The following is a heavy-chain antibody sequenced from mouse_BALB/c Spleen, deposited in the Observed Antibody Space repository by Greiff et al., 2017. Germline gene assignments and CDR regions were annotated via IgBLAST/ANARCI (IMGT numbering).Heavy chain of an antibody. CDR1: GFTFSNYW. Sequence: EVKLMESGGGLVQPGGSMKLSCVASGFTFSNYWMNWVRQSPEKGLEWVAEIRLKSNNYATHYAESVKGRFTISRDDSKSSVYLQMNNLRAEDTGIYYCTRDYYGSWAYWGQGTLVTVSA. J-gene: IGHJ3*01. V-gene: IGHV6-6*02. CDR2: IRLKSNNYAT. CDR3: TRDYYGSWAY. D-gene: IGHD1-1*01.